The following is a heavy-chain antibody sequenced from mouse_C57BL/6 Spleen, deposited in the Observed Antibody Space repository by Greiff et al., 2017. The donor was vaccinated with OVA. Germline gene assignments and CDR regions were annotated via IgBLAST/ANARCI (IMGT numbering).Heavy chain of an antibody. J-gene: IGHJ4*01. CDR1: GYTFTSYW. D-gene: IGHD1-1*01. CDR3: ARKQLYGSGGDDAMDY. V-gene: IGHV1-59*01. CDR2: IDPSDSYT. Sequence: QVQLQQPGAELVRPGTSVKLSCQASGYTFTSYWMHWVKQRPGQGLEWIGVIDPSDSYTNYNQKFKGKATLTVDTSSSTAYMQLSSLTSEDSAVYYCARKQLYGSGGDDAMDYWGQGTSVTVSS.